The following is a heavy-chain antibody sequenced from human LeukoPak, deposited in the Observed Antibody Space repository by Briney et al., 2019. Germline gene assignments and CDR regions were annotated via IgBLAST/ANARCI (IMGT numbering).Heavy chain of an antibody. D-gene: IGHD3-22*01. CDR1: GFTSNNYA. Sequence: PGGSLRLSCTASGFTSNNYAMYWVRQAPRKGLEWVAGMFGSGGSAHYADSVKGRFTISRDNSKNTVYLQMDSLRGEDTALYYCTKTTTGYSSGQHPGWPADHWGQGALVTVSS. CDR2: MFGSGGSA. V-gene: IGHV3-23*01. CDR3: TKTTTGYSSGQHPGWPADH. J-gene: IGHJ4*02.